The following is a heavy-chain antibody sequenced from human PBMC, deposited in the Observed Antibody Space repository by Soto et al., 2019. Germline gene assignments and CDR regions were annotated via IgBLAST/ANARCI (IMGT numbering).Heavy chain of an antibody. CDR3: ARDGGMYFPDDY. V-gene: IGHV1-46*01. D-gene: IGHD1-26*01. J-gene: IGHJ4*02. CDR2: INPGTGIT. CDR1: GYTLTDYH. Sequence: VKVSCKASGYTLTDYHVHWVRQAPGQGLEWMGIINPGTGITTQAQQFQGRVTMTRDTSTSTVYMELNSLRSEDTAVYYCARDGGMYFPDDYWGQGTLVTVSS.